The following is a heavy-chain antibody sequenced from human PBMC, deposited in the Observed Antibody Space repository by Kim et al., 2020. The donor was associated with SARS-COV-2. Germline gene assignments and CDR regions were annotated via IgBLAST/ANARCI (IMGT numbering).Heavy chain of an antibody. D-gene: IGHD3-16*01. V-gene: IGHV3-48*03. CDR1: GFIVSSYE. CDR3: AREITLNGFDS. J-gene: IGHJ5*01. Sequence: GGSLRLSCAASGFIVSSYEMNWVRQAPGKGLEWMSYISTGGNTIFYADSVKGRFTISRDNAKNTLYLQMNGLRVEDTAVYYCAREITLNGFDSWGQGILVTVSS. CDR2: ISTGGNTI.